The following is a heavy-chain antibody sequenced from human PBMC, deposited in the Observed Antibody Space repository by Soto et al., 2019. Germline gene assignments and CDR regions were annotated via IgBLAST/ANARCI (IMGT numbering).Heavy chain of an antibody. Sequence: GESLKISCKGSGYSFTIYWIGWVRQMPGKGLEWMGIIYPGDSDTRYSPSFQGQVTISADKSISTAYLQWSSLKASDTAMYYCARQSRGLVVPAAISWFDPWGQGTLVTVSS. CDR2: IYPGDSDT. D-gene: IGHD2-2*01. V-gene: IGHV5-51*01. CDR3: ARQSRGLVVPAAISWFDP. CDR1: GYSFTIYW. J-gene: IGHJ5*02.